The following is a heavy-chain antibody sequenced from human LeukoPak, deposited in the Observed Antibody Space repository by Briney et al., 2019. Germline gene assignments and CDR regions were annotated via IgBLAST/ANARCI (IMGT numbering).Heavy chain of an antibody. CDR1: GFTFGDYA. V-gene: IGHV3-49*04. J-gene: IGHJ4*02. CDR3: TRDQTPYY. Sequence: GGSLRLSCTTSGFTFGDYAMTWVRQAPGKGLEWVGFIASETYGGTAEYAASVKGRFIISRDNSKSIAYLQMNSLKTEDTAVYYCTRDQTPYYWGQGTLVTVSS. CDR2: IASETYGGTA.